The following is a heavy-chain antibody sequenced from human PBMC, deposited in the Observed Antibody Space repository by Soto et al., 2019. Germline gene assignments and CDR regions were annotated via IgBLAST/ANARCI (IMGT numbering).Heavy chain of an antibody. V-gene: IGHV3-23*04. CDR1: GFTFSSYA. CDR2: ISGSGGST. J-gene: IGHJ6*02. CDR3: AKAQWEHGSYYGMDV. Sequence: VQLEESGGGVVQPGRSLRLSCAASGFTFSSYAMSWVRQAPGKGLEWVSAISGSGGSTYYADSVKGRFTISRDNSKNTLYLQMNSLRAEDTAVYYCAKAQWEHGSYYGMDVWGQGTTVTVSS. D-gene: IGHD1-26*01.